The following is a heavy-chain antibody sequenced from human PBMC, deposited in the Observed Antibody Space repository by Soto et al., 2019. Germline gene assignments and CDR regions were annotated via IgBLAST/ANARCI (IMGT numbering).Heavy chain of an antibody. V-gene: IGHV1-2*02. J-gene: IGHJ4*02. CDR1: GYTFTGYY. Sequence: ASVKVSCKASGYTFTGYYMHWVRQAPGQGLEWMGWINPNSGGTNYAQKFQGRVTMTRDTSISTAYMELSRLRSDDTAVYYCARDWGVAARPTYYFDYWGQGTLVTVPS. CDR3: ARDWGVAARPTYYFDY. D-gene: IGHD6-6*01. CDR2: INPNSGGT.